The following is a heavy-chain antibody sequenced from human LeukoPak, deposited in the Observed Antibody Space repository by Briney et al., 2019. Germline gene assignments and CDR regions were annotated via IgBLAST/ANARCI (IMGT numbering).Heavy chain of an antibody. CDR2: IIPNVGTA. CDR3: ARRGERCSSTSCYTSRWFDP. D-gene: IGHD2-2*02. CDR1: GGTFSSYA. Sequence: GGSVKLSCTASGGTFSSYAMSWVRQAPGQGLEWMGGIIPNVGTANYAEKVQGRVTITKDESTGTAYMQMSSLRSEDTAVYYSARRGERCSSTSCYTSRWFDPWGQGTLVTVSS. J-gene: IGHJ5*02. V-gene: IGHV1-69*05.